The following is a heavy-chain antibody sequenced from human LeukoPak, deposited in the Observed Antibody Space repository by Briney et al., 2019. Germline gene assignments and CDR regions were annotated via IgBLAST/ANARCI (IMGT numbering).Heavy chain of an antibody. CDR2: IYYSGST. J-gene: IGHJ4*02. D-gene: IGHD3-10*01. CDR1: GGSISSGGYY. CDR3: ARVAVNSGSYDGVHFDY. Sequence: PSQTLSLTCTVSGGSISSGGYYWSWIRQHPGKGLEWIGYIYYSGSTYCNPSLKSRVTISVDTSKNQFSLKLSSVTAADTAVYYCARVAVNSGSYDGVHFDYWGQGTLVTVSS. V-gene: IGHV4-31*03.